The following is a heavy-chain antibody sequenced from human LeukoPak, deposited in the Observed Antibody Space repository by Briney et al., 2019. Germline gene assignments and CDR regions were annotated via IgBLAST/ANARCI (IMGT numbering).Heavy chain of an antibody. CDR3: ARRGRGWYFGY. CDR2: IYYSGST. Sequence: SETLSLTCTVSGGSISSYYWSWIRQPPGKGLEWIGYIYYSGSTNYNPSLKSRVTISVDTSKNQFSLKLSSVTAADTAVYYCARRGRGWYFGYWGQGTLVTVSS. D-gene: IGHD6-19*01. V-gene: IGHV4-59*08. CDR1: GGSISSYY. J-gene: IGHJ4*02.